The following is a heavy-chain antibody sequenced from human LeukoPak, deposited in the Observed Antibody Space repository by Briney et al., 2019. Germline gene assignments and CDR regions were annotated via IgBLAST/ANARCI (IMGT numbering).Heavy chain of an antibody. J-gene: IGHJ4*02. CDR2: IYSGGST. D-gene: IGHD5-18*01. CDR1: GFTVSSNY. V-gene: IGHV3-66*01. Sequence: PGGSLRLSCAASGFTVSSNYISWVRQAPGKGLEWVSVIYSGGSTCYADSVKGRFTISRDNAKNTVYLEMNSLRVEDTAVYYCARGEPNYSYFKWGQGTLVSVSS. CDR3: ARGEPNYSYFK.